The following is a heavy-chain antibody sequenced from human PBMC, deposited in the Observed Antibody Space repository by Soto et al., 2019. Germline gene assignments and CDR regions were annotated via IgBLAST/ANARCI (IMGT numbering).Heavy chain of an antibody. J-gene: IGHJ6*03. V-gene: IGHV4-59*01. CDR1: GGSISSYY. CDR2: IYYSGST. D-gene: IGHD6-19*01. CDR3: ARGARSGWGDYYYYYMDV. Sequence: QVQLQESGPGLVKPSETLSLTCTVSGGSISSYYWSWIRQPPGKGLEWIGYIYYSGSTNYNPSLKSRVTISVDTSKNQFSLKLSSVTAADTAVYYCARGARSGWGDYYYYYMDVWGKGTTVTVSS.